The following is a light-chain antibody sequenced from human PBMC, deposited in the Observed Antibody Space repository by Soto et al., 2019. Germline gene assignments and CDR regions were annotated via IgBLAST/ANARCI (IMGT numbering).Light chain of an antibody. CDR1: SSDVGAYNY. CDR3: TSFTRSSTVV. J-gene: IGLJ3*02. Sequence: QSALTQPASVSGSPGQSIPISCTGTSSDVGAYNYVSWYQQHPGKAPKLMIYEVSNRPSGVSHRFSGSKSGNTASLTIAGLQADDEADYYCTSFTRSSTVVFGGGTKLTVL. V-gene: IGLV2-14*01. CDR2: EVS.